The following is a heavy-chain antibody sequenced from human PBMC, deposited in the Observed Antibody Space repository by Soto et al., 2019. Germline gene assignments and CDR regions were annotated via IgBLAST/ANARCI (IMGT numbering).Heavy chain of an antibody. D-gene: IGHD1-26*01. Sequence: ASVKVSCKAPGYNFINCGITWVRQVPGQGLEWIGWISVYNGNTHYSESLQGRVTMTTDTSPTTAYMELRSLTSDDTAMYYCARDPQYSGSLSGGGDAFDIWGQGTMVTVSS. CDR1: GYNFINCG. J-gene: IGHJ3*02. V-gene: IGHV1-18*01. CDR3: ARDPQYSGSLSGGGDAFDI. CDR2: ISVYNGNT.